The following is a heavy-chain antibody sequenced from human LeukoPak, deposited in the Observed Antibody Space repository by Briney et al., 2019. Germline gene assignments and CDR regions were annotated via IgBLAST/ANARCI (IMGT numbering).Heavy chain of an antibody. CDR3: ARRAAGRGRNWFDP. CDR2: IYHSGST. CDR1: GGSISSYY. J-gene: IGHJ5*02. Sequence: SETLSLTCTVSGGSISSYYWSWIRQPPGKGLEWIGYIYHSGSTYYNPSLKSRVTISVDRSKNQFSLKLSSVTAADTAVYYCARRAAGRGRNWFDPWGQGTLVTVSS. V-gene: IGHV4-59*12. D-gene: IGHD6-13*01.